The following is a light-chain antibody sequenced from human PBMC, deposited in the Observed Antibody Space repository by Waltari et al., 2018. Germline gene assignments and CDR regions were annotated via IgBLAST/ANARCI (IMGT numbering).Light chain of an antibody. J-gene: IGKJ1*01. CDR2: GAS. CDR1: QSVGRT. CDR3: QHYLRLPVS. Sequence: EIVLTQSPGTLSLSPGDRATLSCRASQSVGRTLAWYQQRPGQAPRLLIYGASSRAADIPDRFAGSGSGTDFSLTINRLEPEDFAVYYCQHYLRLPVSFGQGTKVEIK. V-gene: IGKV3-20*01.